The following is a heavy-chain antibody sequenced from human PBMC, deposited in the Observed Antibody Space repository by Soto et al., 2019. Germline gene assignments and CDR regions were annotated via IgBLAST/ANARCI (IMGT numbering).Heavy chain of an antibody. J-gene: IGHJ5*02. CDR3: ARHGQLYNSGWYLNWFDP. V-gene: IGHV4-59*08. CDR2: IYFSGTT. CDR1: GGSISSYY. Sequence: SETLSLTCTVSGGSISSYYWSWIRQPPGKGLEWIGHIYFSGTTYYNPSLKSRVTISVDTSKNQFSLKLSSVTAADTAVYYCARHGQLYNSGWYLNWFDPWGQGTLVTVSS. D-gene: IGHD6-19*01.